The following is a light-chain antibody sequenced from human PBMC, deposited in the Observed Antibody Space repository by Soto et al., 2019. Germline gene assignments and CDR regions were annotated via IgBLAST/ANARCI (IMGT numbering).Light chain of an antibody. CDR3: SSYAGTNTPYV. V-gene: IGLV2-8*01. CDR2: EVS. Sequence: QSVLTQPPSASGSPGQSVTISCTGTSSDVGGYYYVSWYQQHPGKAPKLMIYEVSKRPSGVPDRFSGSKPGNTASLTVSGLQAEDETDYYCSSYAGTNTPYVFGTGTKVTVL. J-gene: IGLJ1*01. CDR1: SSDVGGYYY.